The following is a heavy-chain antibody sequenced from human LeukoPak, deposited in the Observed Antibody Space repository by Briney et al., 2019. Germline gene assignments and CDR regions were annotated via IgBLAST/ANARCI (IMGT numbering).Heavy chain of an antibody. V-gene: IGHV3-21*01. CDR3: ARGGEGVNPYYYYGMDV. CDR2: ISSSSSYI. J-gene: IGHJ6*02. Sequence: PGGSLRLSCAASGFTFSSYSMNWVRQAPGKGLEWVSSISSSSSYIYYADSVKGRFTISRDNAKNSLYLQMNSLRAEDTAVYYCARGGEGVNPYYYYGMDVWGQGTTVTVSS. CDR1: GFTFSSYS. D-gene: IGHD3-10*01.